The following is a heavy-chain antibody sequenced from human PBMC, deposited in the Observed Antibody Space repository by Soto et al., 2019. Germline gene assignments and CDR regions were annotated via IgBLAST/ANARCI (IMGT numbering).Heavy chain of an antibody. CDR1: GFTFSSYA. V-gene: IGHV3-30-3*01. CDR3: ARDGEVSSGYYPYHLDY. CDR2: ISYDGSNK. J-gene: IGHJ4*02. D-gene: IGHD3-22*01. Sequence: QVQLVESGGGVVQPGRSLRLSCAASGFTFSSYAMHWVRQAPGKGLEWVAVISYDGSNKYYADSVKGRFTISRDNSKNPLYLQMNSLRAEDTAVYHCARDGEVSSGYYPYHLDYWGQGTLVTVSS.